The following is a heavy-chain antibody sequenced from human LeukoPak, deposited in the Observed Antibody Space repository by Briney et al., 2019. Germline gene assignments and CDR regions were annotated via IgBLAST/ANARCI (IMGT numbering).Heavy chain of an antibody. CDR1: GYTFTDYY. V-gene: IGHV1-2*02. CDR2: VNPNGGGT. J-gene: IGHJ4*02. Sequence: ASVRVSCKASGYTFTDYYIHWVRQAPGQGLEWMGWVNPNGGGTKYAQKFQGRVTMTRDTSISPAYMDLSRLRFDDTAVYYCARGGPDHGFDYWGQGTLVTVSS. D-gene: IGHD1-14*01. CDR3: ARGGPDHGFDY.